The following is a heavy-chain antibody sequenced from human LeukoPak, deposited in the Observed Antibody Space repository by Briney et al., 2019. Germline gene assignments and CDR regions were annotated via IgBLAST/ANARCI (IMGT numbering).Heavy chain of an antibody. Sequence: GGFLRLSCAASGFTFSSYAMSWVRQAPEKGLEWVSSISGSGGSTYYADSVKGRFTISRDNSKNTLYLQMNSLRAEDTAVYYCAKGHLGTPLDYWGQGTLVTVSS. D-gene: IGHD1-1*01. CDR3: AKGHLGTPLDY. V-gene: IGHV3-23*01. J-gene: IGHJ4*02. CDR1: GFTFSSYA. CDR2: ISGSGGST.